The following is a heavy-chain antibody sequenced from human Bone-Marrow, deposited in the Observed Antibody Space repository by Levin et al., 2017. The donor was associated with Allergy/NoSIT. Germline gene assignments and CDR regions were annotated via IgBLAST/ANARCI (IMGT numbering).Heavy chain of an antibody. CDR2: IYYSGST. D-gene: IGHD3-22*01. CDR1: GGSISSSSYY. Sequence: SETLSLTCTVSGGSISSSSYYWGWIRQPPGKGLEWIGSIYYSGSTYYNPSLKSRVTISVDTSKNQFSLKLSSVTAADTAVYYCARRVLEYYYDSSGYYNYWGQGTLVTVSS. CDR3: ARRVLEYYYDSSGYYNY. J-gene: IGHJ4*02. V-gene: IGHV4-39*01.